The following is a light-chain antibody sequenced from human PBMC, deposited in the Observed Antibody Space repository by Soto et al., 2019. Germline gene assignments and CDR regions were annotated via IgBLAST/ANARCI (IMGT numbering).Light chain of an antibody. J-gene: IGKJ1*01. V-gene: IGKV1-9*01. Sequence: IQLTQSPSSLAASVGDRVTITCRASQGISNYLAWYQQKPGRAPKVLIYDASTLQGGVPSRFSGSGSGTDFALTISDLQPEDFATYYCQQLNSYPRTFGQGTKVEIK. CDR1: QGISNY. CDR3: QQLNSYPRT. CDR2: DAS.